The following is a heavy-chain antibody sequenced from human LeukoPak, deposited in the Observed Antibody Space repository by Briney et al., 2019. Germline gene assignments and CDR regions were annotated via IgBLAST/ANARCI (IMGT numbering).Heavy chain of an antibody. CDR2: IYYNGRT. CDR3: ARRGTVGVTTSAFDV. J-gene: IGHJ3*01. Sequence: PSETLSLTCTVSGASIYTSSYYWGWIRQPPGKGLEWIGNIYYNGRTYYNSSLESRVTMSVDTSKNQFSLKLSSVTAADTAVYFCARRGTVGVTTSAFDVWGQGTMVIVSS. V-gene: IGHV4-39*01. D-gene: IGHD1-26*01. CDR1: GASIYTSSYY.